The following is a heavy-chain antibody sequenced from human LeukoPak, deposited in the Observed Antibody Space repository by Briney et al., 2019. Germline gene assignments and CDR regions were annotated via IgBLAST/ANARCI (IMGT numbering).Heavy chain of an antibody. CDR2: IKQDGSEK. Sequence: PGGSLRLSCAASGFTFSSYWMSWVRQAPGKGLEWVANIKQDGSEKYYVDSVKGRFTISRDNAKNSLYLQMNNLRTEDTALYYCTRPGSFTLVRGVIIGGVFDIWGRGTMVTVSS. D-gene: IGHD3-10*01. CDR1: GFTFSSYW. J-gene: IGHJ3*02. V-gene: IGHV3-7*03. CDR3: TRPGSFTLVRGVIIGGVFDI.